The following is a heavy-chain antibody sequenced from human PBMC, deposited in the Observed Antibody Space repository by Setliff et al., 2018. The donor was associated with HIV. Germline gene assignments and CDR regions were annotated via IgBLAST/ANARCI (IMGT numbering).Heavy chain of an antibody. V-gene: IGHV4-4*07. CDR1: GVDVNTYY. J-gene: IGHJ4*02. CDR3: ATDRGNFGWVRGKYFEY. Sequence: LSLTCNVSGVDVNTYYWSWIRQPAGKGLEWIGRIGTTGTTKNPSLKSRVTMSVDTSQNQFSLRLNSVAAAGTAVYYCATDRGNFGWVRGKYFEYWGRGALVIVSS. CDR2: IGTTGTT. D-gene: IGHD3-10*01.